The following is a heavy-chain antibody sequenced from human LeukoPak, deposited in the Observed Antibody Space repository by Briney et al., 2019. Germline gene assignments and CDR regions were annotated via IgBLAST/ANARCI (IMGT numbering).Heavy chain of an antibody. Sequence: SETLSLTCTVSGGSISSSSCYWGWIRQPPGKGLEWIGSIYYSGSTYYNPSLKSRVTISVDTSKNQFSLKLSSVTAADTAVYYCARGSRYCSSTSCYGYFPYYYYYMDVWGKGTTVTVSS. V-gene: IGHV4-39*01. CDR1: GGSISSSSCY. J-gene: IGHJ6*03. D-gene: IGHD2-2*01. CDR3: ARGSRYCSSTSCYGYFPYYYYYMDV. CDR2: IYYSGST.